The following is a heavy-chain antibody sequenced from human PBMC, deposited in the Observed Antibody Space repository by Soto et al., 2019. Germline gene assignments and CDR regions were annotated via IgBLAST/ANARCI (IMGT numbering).Heavy chain of an antibody. D-gene: IGHD4-17*01. J-gene: IGHJ6*02. V-gene: IGHV3-48*02. CDR2: SSSSSSTI. Sequence: GGSLRLSCAASGFTLSSYALPWVRQAPWKGLEWFSYSSSSSSTIYYADSVKGRFTISRDNAKNSLYLQMNRLRDEDTAVYYCARDAYVDCPICYYYGMDVWGQGTTVTVSS. CDR1: GFTLSSYA. CDR3: ARDAYVDCPICYYYGMDV.